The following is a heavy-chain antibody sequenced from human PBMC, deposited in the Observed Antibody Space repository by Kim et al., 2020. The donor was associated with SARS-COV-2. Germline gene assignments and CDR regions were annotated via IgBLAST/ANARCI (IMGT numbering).Heavy chain of an antibody. Sequence: GGSLRLSCAASGFTFSSYAMSWVRQAPGKGLEWVSAISGSGGSTYYADSVKGRFTISRDNSKNTLYLQMNSLRAEDTAVYYCAKDPRRRIQLWLPGGFGYFDYWGQGTLVTVSS. CDR2: ISGSGGST. CDR1: GFTFSSYA. D-gene: IGHD5-18*01. J-gene: IGHJ4*02. CDR3: AKDPRRRIQLWLPGGFGYFDY. V-gene: IGHV3-23*01.